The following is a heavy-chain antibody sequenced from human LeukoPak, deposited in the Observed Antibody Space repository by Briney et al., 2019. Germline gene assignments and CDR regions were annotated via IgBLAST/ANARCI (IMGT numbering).Heavy chain of an antibody. CDR2: IYYSGST. J-gene: IGHJ2*01. CDR1: GGSISSGDYY. D-gene: IGHD6-19*01. Sequence: SQTLSLTCTVSGGSISSGDYYWSWIRQPPGKGLEWMGYIYYSGSTYYNPSLKSRVTISVDTSKNQFSLKLSSVTAADTAVYYCARGIAVACRYFDLWGRGTLVTVSS. CDR3: ARGIAVACRYFDL. V-gene: IGHV4-30-4*01.